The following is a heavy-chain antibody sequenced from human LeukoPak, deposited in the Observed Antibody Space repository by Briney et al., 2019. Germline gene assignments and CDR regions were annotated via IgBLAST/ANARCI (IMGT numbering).Heavy chain of an antibody. V-gene: IGHV4-34*01. Sequence: SETLSLTCAVYGGSFSGYYWSWIRQPPGKGLEWIGEMNHSGGTYYNPSLKSRVTISMAMSKNQFSLKLSSVTAADTAVYYCARPYDGPYGMDVWGQGTTVTVSS. CDR3: ARPYDGPYGMDV. J-gene: IGHJ6*02. D-gene: IGHD2-8*01. CDR1: GGSFSGYY. CDR2: MNHSGGT.